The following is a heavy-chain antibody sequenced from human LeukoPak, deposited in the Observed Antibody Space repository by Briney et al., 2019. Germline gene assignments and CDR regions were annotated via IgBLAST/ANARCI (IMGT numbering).Heavy chain of an antibody. CDR3: ARRGDILTGSDANDY. V-gene: IGHV3-21*01. J-gene: IGHJ4*02. CDR2: ISSSSSYI. D-gene: IGHD3-9*01. CDR1: GFNFITYA. Sequence: SPGGSLRLSCAASGFNFITYATSWVRQAPGKGLEWVSSISSSSSYIYYADSVKGRFTISRDNAKNSLYLQMNSLRAEDTAVYYCARRGDILTGSDANDYWGQGTLVTVSS.